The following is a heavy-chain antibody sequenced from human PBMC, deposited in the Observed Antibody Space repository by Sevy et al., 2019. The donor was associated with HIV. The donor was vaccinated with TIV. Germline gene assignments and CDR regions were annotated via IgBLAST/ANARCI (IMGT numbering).Heavy chain of an antibody. V-gene: IGHV3-9*01. CDR3: AKGGTREVGATVTPFDY. CDR2: INWNRGNI. J-gene: IGHJ4*02. D-gene: IGHD4-4*01. Sequence: GGSLRLSCEASGFTFDDYAMHWVRQAPGKGLEWVSGINWNRGNIGYEDSVRGRFTISRDNAKKSLFLQMNSLRGEDTAFYYCAKGGTREVGATVTPFDYWGQGTLVTVSS. CDR1: GFTFDDYA.